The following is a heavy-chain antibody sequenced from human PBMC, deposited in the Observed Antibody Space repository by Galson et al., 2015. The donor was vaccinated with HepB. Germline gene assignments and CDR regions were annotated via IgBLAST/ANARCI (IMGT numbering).Heavy chain of an antibody. CDR1: GYSFTSYW. J-gene: IGHJ4*02. CDR3: ARLRTDYYDSSGIFDY. Sequence: QSGAEVKKPGESLKISCKGSGYSFTSYWIGWVRQMPGKGLEWMGIIYPGDSDTRYSPSFQGQVTISADKSISTAYLQWSSLKASDTAMYCCARLRTDYYDSSGIFDYWGQGTLVTVSS. CDR2: IYPGDSDT. V-gene: IGHV5-51*01. D-gene: IGHD3-22*01.